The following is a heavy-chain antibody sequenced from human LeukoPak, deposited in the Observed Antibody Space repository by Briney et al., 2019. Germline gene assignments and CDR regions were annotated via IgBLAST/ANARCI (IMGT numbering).Heavy chain of an antibody. D-gene: IGHD2-15*01. V-gene: IGHV3-64D*09. Sequence: AGGSLRLSCVASGLPIADFAMHWVRQAPGEGLEYVSAISDSGGSTYYADSVKGRFTISRDYSKNTLYLQMSSLRAEDTAVYFCVRGYSFGPYGMDVWGQGTTVTVS. J-gene: IGHJ6*02. CDR3: VRGYSFGPYGMDV. CDR2: ISDSGGST. CDR1: GLPIADFA.